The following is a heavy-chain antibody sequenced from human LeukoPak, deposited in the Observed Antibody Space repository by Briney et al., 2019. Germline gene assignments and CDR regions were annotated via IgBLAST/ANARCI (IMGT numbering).Heavy chain of an antibody. CDR2: IWYDGSNK. CDR1: GFTFSSYG. V-gene: IGHV3-33*01. CDR3: ARDKDITMVRGVLFDY. J-gene: IGHJ4*02. Sequence: GRSLRLSCAASGFTFSSYGMHWVRQAPGKGPEWVAVIWYDGSNKYYADSVKGRFTISRDNSKNTLYLQMNSLRAEDTTVYYCARDKDITMVRGVLFDYWGQGTLVTVSS. D-gene: IGHD3-10*01.